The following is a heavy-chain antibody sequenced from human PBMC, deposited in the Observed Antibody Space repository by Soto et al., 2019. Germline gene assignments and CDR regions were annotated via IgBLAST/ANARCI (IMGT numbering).Heavy chain of an antibody. J-gene: IGHJ4*02. Sequence: ILSLTCTVSGGSISSGGYYWSWIRQHPGKGLEWIGYIYYSGSTYYNPSLKSRVTISVDTSKNQFSLKLSSVTAADTAVYYCARWPQLEPRFDYWGQGTLVTVSS. CDR2: IYYSGST. CDR1: GGSISSGGYY. V-gene: IGHV4-31*03. CDR3: ARWPQLEPRFDY. D-gene: IGHD1-1*01.